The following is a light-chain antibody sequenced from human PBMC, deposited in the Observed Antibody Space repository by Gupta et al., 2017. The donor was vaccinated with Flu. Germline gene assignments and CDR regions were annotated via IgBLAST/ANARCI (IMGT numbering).Light chain of an antibody. Sequence: PSSLSASVGDRVTITCRASQSISSYLNWYQQKPGTAPKLLIYAASSSQSGVPSRFSGSGSGTDFTLTISMLQPEDFATYYCQQSDGTPLTFGQGTKLAIK. J-gene: IGKJ2*01. CDR2: AAS. CDR3: QQSDGTPLT. V-gene: IGKV1-39*01. CDR1: QSISSY.